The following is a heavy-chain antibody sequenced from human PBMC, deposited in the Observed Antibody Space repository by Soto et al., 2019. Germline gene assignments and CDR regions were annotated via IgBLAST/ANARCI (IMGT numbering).Heavy chain of an antibody. J-gene: IGHJ4*02. CDR1: GGSITPGGYF. Sequence: QVPLQESGPGLVKASQTLSLPCTVSGGSITPGGYFWSWIRQHPGKGLEWIGYIYYSGTTHYNPSLKSRVTISVDTSKNQFSLKLSSVTAADTAVYYCARVVSGSYFDYWCQGTLVTVSS. D-gene: IGHD1-26*01. V-gene: IGHV4-31*03. CDR3: ARVVSGSYFDY. CDR2: IYYSGTT.